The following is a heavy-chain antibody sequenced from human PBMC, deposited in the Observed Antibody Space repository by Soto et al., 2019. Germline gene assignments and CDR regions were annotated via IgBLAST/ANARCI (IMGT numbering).Heavy chain of an antibody. V-gene: IGHV1-18*01. D-gene: IGHD5-18*01. CDR3: ARGVGNGYGYGYGY. J-gene: IGHJ4*02. CDR2: ISTSNGNT. Sequence: QVQLVQSGAEVKKPGASVTVSCKVSGYTFTSYGISWVRQAPGQGLEWMGWISTSNGNTNYAQKLQGRVTMTTDTSTSTAYMELRSLRSDVTAVYYCARGVGNGYGYGYGYWGQGTLVTVSS. CDR1: GYTFTSYG.